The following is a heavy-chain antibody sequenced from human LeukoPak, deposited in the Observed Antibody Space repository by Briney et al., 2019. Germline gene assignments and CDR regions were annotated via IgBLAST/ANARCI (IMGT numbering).Heavy chain of an antibody. D-gene: IGHD6-6*01. CDR3: ARTARTPAY. CDR1: GFTFSSYA. J-gene: IGHJ4*02. Sequence: PGGSLRLSCAASGFTFSSYAMHWVRQAPGKGLEWVAVISYDGSNKYYADSVKGRFTISRDNSKNTLYLQMNSLRAEDTAVYYCARTARTPAYWGQGTLVTVSS. V-gene: IGHV3-30-3*01. CDR2: ISYDGSNK.